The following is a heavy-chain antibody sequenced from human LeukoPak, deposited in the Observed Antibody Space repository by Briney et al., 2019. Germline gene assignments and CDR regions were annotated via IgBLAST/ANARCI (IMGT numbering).Heavy chain of an antibody. CDR3: ASPLSGWFGFDC. CDR2: IIPIFGTA. CDR1: GGTFSSYA. Sequence: SVKVSCKASGGTFSSYAISWVRQAPGQGLEWMGGIIPIFGTANYAQKFQGRVTITADKSTSTAYMELSSLRSEDTAVYYCASPLSGWFGFDCRGQGTLVTVSS. V-gene: IGHV1-69*06. J-gene: IGHJ4*02. D-gene: IGHD2-15*01.